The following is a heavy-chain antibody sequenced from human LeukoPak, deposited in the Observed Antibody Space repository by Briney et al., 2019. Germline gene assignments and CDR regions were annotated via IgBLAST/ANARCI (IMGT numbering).Heavy chain of an antibody. V-gene: IGHV1-69*04. Sequence: SVKVSCKASGYTFTSYGISWVRQAPGQGLEWMGRIIPILGIANYAQKFQGRVTITADKSTSTAYMELSSLRSEDTAVYYCARDRDDSSGFFDYWGQGTLVTVSS. D-gene: IGHD3-22*01. CDR1: GYTFTSYG. CDR3: ARDRDDSSGFFDY. CDR2: IIPILGIA. J-gene: IGHJ4*02.